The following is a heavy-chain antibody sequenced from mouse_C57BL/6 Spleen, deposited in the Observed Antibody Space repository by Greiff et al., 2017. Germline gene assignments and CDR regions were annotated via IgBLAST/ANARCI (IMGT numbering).Heavy chain of an antibody. CDR1: GYAFTNYL. D-gene: IGHD2-3*01. CDR2: INPGSGGT. V-gene: IGHV1-54*01. CDR3: AREGTYDGYYGFAY. Sequence: QVHVKQSGAELVRPGTSVKVSCKASGYAFTNYLIEWVKQRPGQGLAWIGVINPGSGGTNYNEKFTGTATLTADKSSSAAYMQLSSLTSEDSAVYFCAREGTYDGYYGFAYWGQGTLVTVSA. J-gene: IGHJ3*01.